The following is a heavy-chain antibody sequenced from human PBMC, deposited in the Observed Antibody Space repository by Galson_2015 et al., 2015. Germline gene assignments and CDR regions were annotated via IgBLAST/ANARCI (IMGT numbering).Heavy chain of an antibody. CDR3: ARDYGDFWSGYYQYYYYGMDV. CDR1: GFTFSSYS. Sequence: SLRLSCAASGFTFSSYSMNWVRQAPGKGLAWVSYISSSSSTIYYADSVKGRFTISRDNAKNSLYLQMNSLRDEDTAVYYCARDYGDFWSGYYQYYYYGMDVWGQGTTVTVSS. J-gene: IGHJ6*02. V-gene: IGHV3-48*02. D-gene: IGHD3-3*01. CDR2: ISSSSSTI.